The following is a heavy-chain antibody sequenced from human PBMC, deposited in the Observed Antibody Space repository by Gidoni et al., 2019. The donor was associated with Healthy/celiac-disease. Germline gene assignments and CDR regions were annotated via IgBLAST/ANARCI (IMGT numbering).Heavy chain of an antibody. CDR2: ISYDGSNK. D-gene: IGHD3-10*02. CDR3: AKDLFVGDYYYGMDV. Sequence: QVQLVESGGGVVQPGRSLRLSCAASGFTFSSYGMHWVRQAPGKGLEWVAVISYDGSNKYYADSVKGRFTISRDNSKNTLYLQMNSLRAEDTAVYYCAKDLFVGDYYYGMDVWGQGTTVTVSS. J-gene: IGHJ6*02. CDR1: GFTFSSYG. V-gene: IGHV3-30*18.